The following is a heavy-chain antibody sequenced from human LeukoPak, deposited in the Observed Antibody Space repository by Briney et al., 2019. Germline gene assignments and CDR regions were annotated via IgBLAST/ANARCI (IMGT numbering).Heavy chain of an antibody. D-gene: IGHD2-15*01. V-gene: IGHV1-2*02. CDR1: GYTFTGYY. J-gene: IGHJ4*02. CDR3: ARGQKSRSGGSCLGY. Sequence: ASVKVSCKASGYTFTGYYMHLVRQAPGQGLEWMGWINPNSGGTNYAQKFQGRVTMTRDTSISTAYMELSRLRSDDTAVYYCARGQKSRSGGSCLGYWGQGTLVTVSS. CDR2: INPNSGGT.